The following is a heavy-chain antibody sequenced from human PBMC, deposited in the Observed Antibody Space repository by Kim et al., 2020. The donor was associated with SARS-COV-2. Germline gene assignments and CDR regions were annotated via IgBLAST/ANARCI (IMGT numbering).Heavy chain of an antibody. CDR2: IHHWDSDP. Sequence: GESLKISCKGSGYSFTNYWIGWVRQMPGKGLEWMGIIHHWDSDPRYSPSFRGQGTISADKSISTAYLQWSSLKASDTAMYYCARHKDIAVGWYQPENNWFDPWGQGTLVTVSS. CDR3: ARHKDIAVGWYQPENNWFDP. D-gene: IGHD6-19*01. V-gene: IGHV5-51*01. J-gene: IGHJ5*02. CDR1: GYSFTNYW.